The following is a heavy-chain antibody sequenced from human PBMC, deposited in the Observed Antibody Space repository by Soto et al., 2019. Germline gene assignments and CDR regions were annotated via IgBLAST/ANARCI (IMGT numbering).Heavy chain of an antibody. Sequence: GGSLRLSCAASGFTFSSYGMHWVRQAPGKGLEWAAVIWYDGSNKYYADSVKGRFTISRDNSKNTLYLQMNSLRAEDTAVYYCARDLDYDILTGCGYWGQGTLVTVSS. V-gene: IGHV3-33*01. CDR2: IWYDGSNK. D-gene: IGHD3-9*01. CDR1: GFTFSSYG. CDR3: ARDLDYDILTGCGY. J-gene: IGHJ4*02.